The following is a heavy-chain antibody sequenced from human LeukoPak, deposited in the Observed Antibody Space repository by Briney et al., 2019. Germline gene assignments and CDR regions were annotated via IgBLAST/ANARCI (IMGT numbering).Heavy chain of an antibody. J-gene: IGHJ4*02. Sequence: PGGSLRLSCAASGFTFDDYAMHWFRQAPGKGLEWVSSIEYSDTGGHYADSVQGRFTIFKDNPKNTLYLQLNSLRAEDTAIYYCTRNSGWYGISWGQGTLVTVSS. CDR1: GFTFDDYA. CDR3: TRNSGWYGIS. V-gene: IGHV3-23*01. CDR2: IEYSDTGG. D-gene: IGHD6-19*01.